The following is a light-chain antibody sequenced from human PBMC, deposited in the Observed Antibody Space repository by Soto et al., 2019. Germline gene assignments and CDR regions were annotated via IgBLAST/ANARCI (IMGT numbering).Light chain of an antibody. Sequence: EIVLTQSPATLSLSPGERVTLSCRARQSVSSYFAWYQQKPGQAPRLLIYDASNRATGIPARFSGSGSGTDFTLTISSLEPEDFAFYYCQQRSNGPLTFGQGTRLEIK. J-gene: IGKJ5*01. CDR1: QSVSSY. CDR2: DAS. CDR3: QQRSNGPLT. V-gene: IGKV3-11*01.